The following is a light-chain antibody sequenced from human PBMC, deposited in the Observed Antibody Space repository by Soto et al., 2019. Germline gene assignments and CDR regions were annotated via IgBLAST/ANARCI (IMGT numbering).Light chain of an antibody. CDR1: SSNIGAGYD. J-gene: IGLJ3*02. CDR3: QSYDSSLSGSV. Sequence: QLVLTQPPSVSGAPGQRVTISCTGSSSNIGAGYDVHWYQQLPGTAPKLLIYGNTNRPSGVPDRFSGSKSGTSASLAITGLQAEDEAGYYCQSYDSSLSGSVFGGGTKLTVL. V-gene: IGLV1-40*01. CDR2: GNT.